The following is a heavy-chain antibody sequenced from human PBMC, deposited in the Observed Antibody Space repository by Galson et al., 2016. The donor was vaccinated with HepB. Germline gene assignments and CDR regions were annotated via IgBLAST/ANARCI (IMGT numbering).Heavy chain of an antibody. D-gene: IGHD3-9*01. Sequence: SLRLSCAASGFSFNTNTLTWVRQAPGKGLEWVSTITASGVATYYTDSVKGRFTISRDNSRDTLYLQMNNLRVEDTALYYCAKQHYDIMTSHNPYFDYWGLGTLVTVSS. V-gene: IGHV3-23*01. CDR2: ITASGVAT. CDR1: GFSFNTNT. CDR3: AKQHYDIMTSHNPYFDY. J-gene: IGHJ4*02.